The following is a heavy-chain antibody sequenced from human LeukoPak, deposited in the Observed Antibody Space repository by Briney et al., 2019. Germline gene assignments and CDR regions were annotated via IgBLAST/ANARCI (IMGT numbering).Heavy chain of an antibody. Sequence: ASVKVSCKASGYTFTSYGISWVRQAPGQGLEWMGWISAYNGNTNYAQKLQGRVTMTTDTSTSTAYMELRSLRSDDTAVYYCARVPKASGWYSDDYWGQGTLVTVSS. D-gene: IGHD6-19*01. CDR3: ARVPKASGWYSDDY. V-gene: IGHV1-18*01. CDR1: GYTFTSYG. CDR2: ISAYNGNT. J-gene: IGHJ4*02.